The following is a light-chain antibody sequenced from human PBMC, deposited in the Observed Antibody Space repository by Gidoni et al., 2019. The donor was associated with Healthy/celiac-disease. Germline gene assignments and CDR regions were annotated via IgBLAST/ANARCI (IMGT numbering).Light chain of an antibody. V-gene: IGLV7-46*01. CDR1: TGAVTSGHY. J-gene: IGLJ1*01. Sequence: QAVVTQEPALTVSTGGTVTLTCGSSTGAVTSGHYPYWFQQKPGQAPRTLIYDTRPTHSWTPARFSGSLLGGNAALTLSGAQPEDEAEYYCLLSYSGARGVFGTGTKVTVL. CDR2: DTR. CDR3: LLSYSGARGV.